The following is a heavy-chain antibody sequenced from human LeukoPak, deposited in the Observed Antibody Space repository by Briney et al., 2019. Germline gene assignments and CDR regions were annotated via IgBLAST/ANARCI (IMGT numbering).Heavy chain of an antibody. CDR2: INHSGST. CDR1: GGSFRGYY. J-gene: IGHJ4*02. Sequence: TLSLPFAVYGGSFRGYYWSWIRPPPGKGLGWIGAINHSGSTNYNPSLKSRVTISVDTSKNQFSLKLSSVTAADTAVYYCARAPSSLGIPEGYFDYWGQGTLVTVSS. D-gene: IGHD6-6*01. CDR3: ARAPSSLGIPEGYFDY. V-gene: IGHV4-34*01.